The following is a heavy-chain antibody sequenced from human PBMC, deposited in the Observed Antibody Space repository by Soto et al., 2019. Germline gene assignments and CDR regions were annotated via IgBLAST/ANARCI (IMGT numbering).Heavy chain of an antibody. Sequence: QVQLVQSGAEVKKPGASVKVSCKASGYTFTSYYITWVRQAPGQGLEWMGWISAHNSNTTYAHKLQGRVTMTTDTSTSTAYMELRTLRSDDTAVYYCARDLPPLDYWGQGTLVTVSS. CDR3: ARDLPPLDY. CDR1: GYTFTSYY. V-gene: IGHV1-18*01. J-gene: IGHJ4*02. CDR2: ISAHNSNT.